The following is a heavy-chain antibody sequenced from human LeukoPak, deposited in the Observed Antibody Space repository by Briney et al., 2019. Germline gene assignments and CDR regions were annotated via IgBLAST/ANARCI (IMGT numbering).Heavy chain of an antibody. CDR2: ISYHGSNK. Sequence: GGSLRLSCGASGFTLSSYAMHWVRQAPGKGLEWVAVISYHGSNKYFADSVKGRFTISRDNSKNTLYLQMNSLRGEDTAVYYCAREDVSSALDYWGQGTLVTVSS. J-gene: IGHJ4*02. V-gene: IGHV3-30*04. CDR3: AREDVSSALDY. CDR1: GFTLSSYA.